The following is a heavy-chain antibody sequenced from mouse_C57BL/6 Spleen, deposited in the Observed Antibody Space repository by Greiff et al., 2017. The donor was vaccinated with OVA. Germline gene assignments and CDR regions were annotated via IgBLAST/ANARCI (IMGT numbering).Heavy chain of an antibody. J-gene: IGHJ2*01. V-gene: IGHV14-4*01. CDR1: GFNIKDDY. D-gene: IGHD2-2*01. CDR2: IDPENGDT. Sequence: EVQLQQSGAELVRPGASVKLSCTASGFNIKDDYMHWVKQRPEQGLEWIGWIDPENGDTEYASKFQGKATITADTSSNTAYLQLSSLTSEDTAVYYCTAYGYANYWGQGTTLTVSS. CDR3: TAYGYANY.